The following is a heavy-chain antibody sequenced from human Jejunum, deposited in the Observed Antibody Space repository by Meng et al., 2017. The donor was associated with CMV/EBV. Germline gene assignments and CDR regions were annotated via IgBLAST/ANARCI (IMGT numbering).Heavy chain of an antibody. CDR2: ITNRASKT. Sequence: AMSWVLQAPGKGLEWVSTITNRASKTSYADSVKGRFTISRDNSKNTLYVQMNSLRAEDTAVYYCVKDLTYCGGDCYLTPGGYFDYWGQGTLVTVSS. J-gene: IGHJ4*02. V-gene: IGHV3-23*01. CDR1: A. D-gene: IGHD2-21*01. CDR3: VKDLTYCGGDCYLTPGGYFDY.